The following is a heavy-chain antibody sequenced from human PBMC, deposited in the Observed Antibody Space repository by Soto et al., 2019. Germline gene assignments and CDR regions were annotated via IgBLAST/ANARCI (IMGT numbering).Heavy chain of an antibody. V-gene: IGHV3-7*01. CDR3: VRATLSWGHYYFRGLDX. Sequence: GGSLRLSCAATGFIFGTYWMSWVRQAPGKGLEWVANIKNDGNEKYYADSVKGRFTVSRDNVKNFLHLQMSSLRGYDTGVYFCVRATLSWGHYYFRGLDXWGQGTTVTVS. J-gene: IGHJ6*02. D-gene: IGHD3-22*01. CDR2: IKNDGNEK. CDR1: GFIFGTYW.